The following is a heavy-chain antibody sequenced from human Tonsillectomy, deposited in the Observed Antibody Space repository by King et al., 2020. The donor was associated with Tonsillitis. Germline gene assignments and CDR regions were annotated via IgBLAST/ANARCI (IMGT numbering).Heavy chain of an antibody. CDR2: INPTSGGT. CDR1: GDTFTGYY. D-gene: IGHD6-19*01. J-gene: IGHJ4*02. CDR3: ARDEQWLVRRFGATDY. Sequence: QVQLVQSGAEVKKPGASVKVSCKASGDTFTGYYMHWVRQAPGQGLEWMGWINPTSGGTHYAQKFQGRVTMSRETSISTAYMELTRLRSDDTAMYYCARDEQWLVRRFGATDYWGQGTLVTVSS. V-gene: IGHV1-2*02.